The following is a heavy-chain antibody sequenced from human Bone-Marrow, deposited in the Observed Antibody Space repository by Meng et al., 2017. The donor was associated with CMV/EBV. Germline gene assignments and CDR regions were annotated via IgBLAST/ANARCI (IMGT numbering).Heavy chain of an antibody. Sequence: FNTYSMNWVRQAPGKGLEWVSSIGSSSGYIYYGDSVKGRFTISRDNAKNSLYLQMNSLRAEDTAVYYCARDLSGYCSSTSCYATFDHWGQGALVTVSS. CDR1: FNTYS. D-gene: IGHD2-2*01. V-gene: IGHV3-21*01. J-gene: IGHJ4*02. CDR2: IGSSSGYI. CDR3: ARDLSGYCSSTSCYATFDH.